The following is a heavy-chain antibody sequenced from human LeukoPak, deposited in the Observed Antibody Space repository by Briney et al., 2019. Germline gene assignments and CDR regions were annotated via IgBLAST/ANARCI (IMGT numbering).Heavy chain of an antibody. CDR3: ARPRTGSGYYLPLDY. D-gene: IGHD3-22*01. CDR2: ISAYNGNT. J-gene: IGHJ4*02. V-gene: IGHV1-18*01. Sequence: ASVKVSCKASGYTFTSYGISWVRQAPGQGLEWMGGISAYNGNTNYAQKLQGRVTMTTDTSTSTAYMELRSLRSDDTAVYYGARPRTGSGYYLPLDYWGQGTLVTVSS. CDR1: GYTFTSYG.